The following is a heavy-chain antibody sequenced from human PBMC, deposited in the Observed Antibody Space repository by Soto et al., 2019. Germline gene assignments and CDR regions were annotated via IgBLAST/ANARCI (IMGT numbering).Heavy chain of an antibody. Sequence: EVQLVESGGGLGQPGGSLRLSCAASGFTFSNYWMHWVRQAPGKGLVWVSRINSDGSSTSYADSVKGRFTISRDNAKNTLSLQMNSLRADDTAVYYCARGGVGRYCSSSSCYTWVFDYWGQGTLVTVSS. V-gene: IGHV3-74*01. CDR3: ARGGVGRYCSSSSCYTWVFDY. CDR2: INSDGSST. CDR1: GFTFSNYW. J-gene: IGHJ4*02. D-gene: IGHD2-2*02.